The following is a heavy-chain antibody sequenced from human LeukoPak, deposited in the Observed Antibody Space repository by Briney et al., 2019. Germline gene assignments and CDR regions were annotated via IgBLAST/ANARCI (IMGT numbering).Heavy chain of an antibody. CDR3: AGGSWRVTWSYFDY. J-gene: IGHJ4*02. D-gene: IGHD3-16*01. Sequence: GGSLRLPCAASGFTFSSYAMHWVRQAPGKGLEWGAVISYDGSNKYYADSVKGRFTISRDNSKNTLYLQMNSLRAEDTAVYYCAGGSWRVTWSYFDYWGQGTLVTVSS. CDR1: GFTFSSYA. CDR2: ISYDGSNK. V-gene: IGHV3-30-3*01.